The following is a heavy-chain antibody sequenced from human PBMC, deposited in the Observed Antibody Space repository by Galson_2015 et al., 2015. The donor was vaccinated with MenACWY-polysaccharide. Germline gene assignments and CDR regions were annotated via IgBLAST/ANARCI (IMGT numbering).Heavy chain of an antibody. CDR1: GFTFSTYA. V-gene: IGHV3-30*18. CDR3: VKNGYTGSSYGDFDS. Sequence: SLRLSCAASGFTFSTYAMHWVRQAPGQGLEWMATISSSGDDKYYADSVKGRFTIPRDNSNNTLYLKMSSLRAGDTAVYYCVKNGYTGSSYGDFDSWGQGALGAASS. J-gene: IGHJ4*02. CDR2: ISSSGDDK. D-gene: IGHD1-26*01.